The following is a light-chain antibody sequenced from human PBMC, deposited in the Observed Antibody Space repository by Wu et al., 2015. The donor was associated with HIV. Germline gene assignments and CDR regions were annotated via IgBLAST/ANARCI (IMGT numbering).Light chain of an antibody. CDR2: DAS. J-gene: IGKJ4*01. CDR1: QSVGPY. Sequence: EIVLTQSPATLSLSPGERATLSCRASQSVGPYLAWFQQKPGQAPRLLIYDASTRATGIPARFSGSGTGTDFTLTISSLEPEDFAVYYCQHRSNWPLTFGGGTKVEIK. CDR3: QHRSNWPLT. V-gene: IGKV3-11*01.